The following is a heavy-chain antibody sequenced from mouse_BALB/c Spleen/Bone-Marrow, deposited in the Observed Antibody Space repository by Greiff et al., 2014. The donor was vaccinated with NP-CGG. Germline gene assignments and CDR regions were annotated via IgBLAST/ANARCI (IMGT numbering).Heavy chain of an antibody. J-gene: IGHJ4*01. CDR2: IDPANGNT. V-gene: IGHV14-3*02. D-gene: IGHD4-1*01. CDR3: ARWEYYAMDY. CDR1: GFNIKDTY. Sequence: VQLKQSGAELVKPGASVKLSCTASGFNIKDTYMHWVKQRPEQGLEWIGRIDPANGNTKYDPTFQGKATITADTSSNTAYLQLSSLTSEDTAVYYCARWEYYAMDYWGQGTSVTVSS.